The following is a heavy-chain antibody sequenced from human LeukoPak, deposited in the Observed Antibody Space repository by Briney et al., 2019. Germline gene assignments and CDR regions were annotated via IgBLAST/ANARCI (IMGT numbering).Heavy chain of an antibody. CDR3: ATGYSSSWSYYFDY. V-gene: IGHV3-11*04. CDR2: ISSSGSTI. D-gene: IGHD6-13*01. J-gene: IGHJ4*02. CDR1: GFTFSDYY. Sequence: GGSLRLSCAASGFTFSDYYMSWIRQAPGKGLEWVSYISSSGSTIYYADSVKGRFTISRDNAKNSLYLQMNSLRAEDTAVYYCATGYSSSWSYYFDYWGRGTLVTVSS.